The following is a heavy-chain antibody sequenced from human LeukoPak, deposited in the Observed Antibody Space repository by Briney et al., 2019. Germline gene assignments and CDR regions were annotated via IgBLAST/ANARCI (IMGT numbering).Heavy chain of an antibody. CDR2: IYYSGST. Sequence: SETLSLTCTVSGGSISSYYWSWIRQPPGKGLEWSGYIYYSGSTNYNPSLKSRVTISVDTSKNQFSLKLSSVTAADTAVYYCARHATDAFDIWGQGTMVTVSS. V-gene: IGHV4-59*08. J-gene: IGHJ3*02. CDR1: GGSISSYY. CDR3: ARHATDAFDI.